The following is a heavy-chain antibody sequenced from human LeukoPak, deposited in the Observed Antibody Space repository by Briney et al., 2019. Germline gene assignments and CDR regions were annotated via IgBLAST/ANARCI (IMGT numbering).Heavy chain of an antibody. CDR1: GGSFSSYF. V-gene: IGHV4-34*01. Sequence: SETLSLTCAVYGGSFSSYFWSWIRQPPGKRLEWIGEINNSGTPNYDPSLKSRVTISPDTSKNQVSLKLSSVTAADTAVYYCHMSLRGDGAFDIWGQGTMITVSS. D-gene: IGHD2-21*02. CDR2: INNSGTP. J-gene: IGHJ3*02. CDR3: HMSLRGDGAFDI.